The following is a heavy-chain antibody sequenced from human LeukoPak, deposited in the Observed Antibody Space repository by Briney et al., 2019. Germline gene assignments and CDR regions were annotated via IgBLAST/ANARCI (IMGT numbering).Heavy chain of an antibody. D-gene: IGHD3-10*01. J-gene: IGHJ5*02. CDR1: EYTFTSYA. CDR2: INAGNANT. CDR3: ARGPHITMVRGPVGNWFDP. V-gene: IGHV1-3*01. Sequence: GASVKVSCKASEYTFTSYAMHWVRQAPGQRLEWMGWINAGNANTKHSQKFQSRITITRDTSASTAYMELSSLRSEDTAVYYCARGPHITMVRGPVGNWFDPWGQGTLVTVSS.